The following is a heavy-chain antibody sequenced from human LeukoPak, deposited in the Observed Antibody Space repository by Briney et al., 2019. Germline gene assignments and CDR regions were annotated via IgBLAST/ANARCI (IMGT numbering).Heavy chain of an antibody. D-gene: IGHD3-9*01. CDR2: CLDENVSDNEIP. CDR3: ARLTLTGEAGRGWFDA. CDR1: VPPSAAVVGP. Sequence: SDPCPSPALSLVPPSAAVVGPGAGSASLQGRGWSGLGRCLDENVSDNEIPSYNPSLKRRATISAEKSKNQLSLKVNSVTAADTASYYCARLTLTGEAGRGWFDAWGQGTLVIVSS. V-gene: IGHV4-39*01. J-gene: IGHJ5*02.